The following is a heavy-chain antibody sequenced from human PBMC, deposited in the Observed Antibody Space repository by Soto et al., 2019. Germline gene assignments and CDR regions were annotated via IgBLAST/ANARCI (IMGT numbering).Heavy chain of an antibody. CDR3: ARLVYDTRLNYMYFDF. CDR2: IFHDGTA. J-gene: IGHJ4*02. CDR1: GVSISSGNW. D-gene: IGHD2-8*01. Sequence: PAETLSLTCAVSGVSISSGNWWTVVRQTPQRGLEYIGEIFHDGTANYYPSFERRVAISVDTSKNQFSLKLTSVTAADTAIYFCARLVYDTRLNYMYFDFWGQGALVTVSS. V-gene: IGHV4-4*01.